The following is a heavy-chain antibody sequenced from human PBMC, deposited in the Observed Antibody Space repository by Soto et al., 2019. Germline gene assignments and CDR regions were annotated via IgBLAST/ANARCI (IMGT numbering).Heavy chain of an antibody. CDR3: ARLTDYDSSPRDYYYYGMDV. V-gene: IGHV1-69*13. D-gene: IGHD3-22*01. CDR1: GGTFSSYA. Sequence: SVKVSCKAPGGTFSSYAISWVRQAPGQGLEWMGGIIPIFGTANYAQKFQGRVTITADESTSTAYMELSSLRSEDTAVYYCARLTDYDSSPRDYYYYGMDVWGQGTTVTVSS. J-gene: IGHJ6*02. CDR2: IIPIFGTA.